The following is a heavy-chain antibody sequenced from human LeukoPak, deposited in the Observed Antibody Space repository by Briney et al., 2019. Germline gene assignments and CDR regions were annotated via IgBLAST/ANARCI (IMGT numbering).Heavy chain of an antibody. D-gene: IGHD3-10*01. CDR2: ISSNSSYI. J-gene: IGHJ3*02. V-gene: IGHV3-21*01. Sequence: NPGGSLRLSCATYGFSLSTYGMESVRQAPGKGLEWVSYISSNSSYIYYADSVKGRFTISRDNAKNSLYLQMSSLRDEDTAVYYCAREDGRGLLLWFGELFQSGAFDIWGQGTMVTVSS. CDR1: GFSLSTYG. CDR3: AREDGRGLLLWFGELFQSGAFDI.